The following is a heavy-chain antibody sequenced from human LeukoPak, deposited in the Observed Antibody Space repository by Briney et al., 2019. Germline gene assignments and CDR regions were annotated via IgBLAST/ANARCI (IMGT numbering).Heavy chain of an antibody. Sequence: SETLSLTCAVYGGSFSGYYWSWIRQPPGKGLEWIGEINHSGSTNYNPSLKSRVTISVDTSKNQFSLKLSSVTAADTAVYYCARGLHCSGGSCYSADYWGQGTQVTVSS. J-gene: IGHJ4*02. CDR3: ARGLHCSGGSCYSADY. V-gene: IGHV4-34*01. CDR2: INHSGST. D-gene: IGHD2-15*01. CDR1: GGSFSGYY.